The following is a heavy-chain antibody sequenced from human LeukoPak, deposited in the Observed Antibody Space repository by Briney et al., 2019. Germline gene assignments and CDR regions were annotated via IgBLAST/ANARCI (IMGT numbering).Heavy chain of an antibody. CDR3: ARDRIQLWLPNHFDY. D-gene: IGHD5-18*01. V-gene: IGHV1-2*02. Sequence: GASVKVSCKASGYTFTGYYMHWVRQAPGQGLEWMGWINPTSGGTTYAQRFQGRVTVTRDTSISTAYMELTRLRSDDTAVYYCARDRIQLWLPNHFDYWGQGTVVTVSS. CDR1: GYTFTGYY. J-gene: IGHJ4*02. CDR2: INPTSGGT.